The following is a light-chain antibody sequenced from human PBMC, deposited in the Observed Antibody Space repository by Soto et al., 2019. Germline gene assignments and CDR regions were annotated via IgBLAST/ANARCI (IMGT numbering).Light chain of an antibody. CDR1: QSVSNN. CDR2: GAS. CDR3: QQYNSWWT. J-gene: IGKJ1*01. Sequence: EIVMTQSPATLSVSPGERATLSCRASQSVSNNLAWYQKNPGQAPRLLIYGASTRATGIPARVSGSGSGTEISITISSQQSYDFAFYDRQQYNSWWTFGQGTRVDIK. V-gene: IGKV3-15*01.